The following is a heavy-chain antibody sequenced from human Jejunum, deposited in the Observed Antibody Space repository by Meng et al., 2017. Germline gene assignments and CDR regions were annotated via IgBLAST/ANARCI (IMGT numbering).Heavy chain of an antibody. D-gene: IGHD3-9*01. J-gene: IGHJ1*01. CDR1: GHSITSSYA. Sequence: QGHIQQPGPVLEKPWLTPFLTCAVSGHSITSSYAGSWLRHTPGKGLEWIGEIYHRRTTNYNPSHKSRVTLSVNKTKTQFPPNLGSVTAADTAVYFWARDFEALNGFWGQGTLVTVSS. CDR3: ARDFEALNGF. V-gene: IGHV4-4*02. CDR2: IYHRRTT.